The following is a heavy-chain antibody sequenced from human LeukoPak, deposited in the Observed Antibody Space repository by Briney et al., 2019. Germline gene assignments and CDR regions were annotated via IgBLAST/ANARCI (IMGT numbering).Heavy chain of an antibody. CDR1: GGSFSGYY. CDR3: ARVPLGILRHPGNAFDI. D-gene: IGHD4-17*01. Sequence: SETLSLTCAVYGGSFSGYYWSWIRQPPGKGLERIGEINHSGSTNYNPSLKSRVTISVDTSKNQFSLKLSSVTAADTAVYYCARVPLGILRHPGNAFDIWGQGTMVTVSS. CDR2: INHSGST. V-gene: IGHV4-34*01. J-gene: IGHJ3*02.